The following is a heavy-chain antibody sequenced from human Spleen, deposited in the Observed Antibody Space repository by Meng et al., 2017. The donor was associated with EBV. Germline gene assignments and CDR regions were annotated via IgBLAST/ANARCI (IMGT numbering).Heavy chain of an antibody. Sequence: QLKLVQSGAVVAKPGASMKVSCKTSGATFSSYAICWVRQAPGQGLEWMGGIIPMFGTPNYAQKFQGRVTITADESTNTAYMELSGLRSEDTAIYYCARESGRGYTPDFWGQGTLVTVSS. J-gene: IGHJ4*02. V-gene: IGHV1-69*01. CDR3: ARESGRGYTPDF. CDR1: GATFSSYA. D-gene: IGHD3-10*01. CDR2: IIPMFGTP.